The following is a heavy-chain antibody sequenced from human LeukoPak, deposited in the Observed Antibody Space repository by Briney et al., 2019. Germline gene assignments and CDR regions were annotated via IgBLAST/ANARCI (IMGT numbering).Heavy chain of an antibody. J-gene: IGHJ4*02. CDR1: GGTFSSYA. CDR2: IIPIFGTA. Sequence: SVKVSCKASGGTFSSYAISWVRQAPGQGLEWMGGIIPIFGTANYAQKFQGRVTITTDESTSTAYMELNSLRAEDTAVYYCARALNWNYVNVPHYWGQGTLVTVSS. V-gene: IGHV1-69*05. CDR3: ARALNWNYVNVPHY. D-gene: IGHD1-7*01.